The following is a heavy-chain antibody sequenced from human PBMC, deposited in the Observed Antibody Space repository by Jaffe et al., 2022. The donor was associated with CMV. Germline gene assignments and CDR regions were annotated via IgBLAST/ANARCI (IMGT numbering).Heavy chain of an antibody. CDR3: ARHVYDSSGYYYPYQYYYYYYMDV. J-gene: IGHJ6*03. Sequence: QVQLQESGPGLVKPSETLSLTCTVSGGSISSYYWSWIRQPPGKGLEWIGYIYYSGSTNYNPSLKSRVTISVDTSKNQFSLKLSSVTAADTAVYYCARHVYDSSGYYYPYQYYYYYYMDVWGKGTTVTVSS. CDR2: IYYSGST. D-gene: IGHD3-22*01. V-gene: IGHV4-59*08. CDR1: GGSISSYY.